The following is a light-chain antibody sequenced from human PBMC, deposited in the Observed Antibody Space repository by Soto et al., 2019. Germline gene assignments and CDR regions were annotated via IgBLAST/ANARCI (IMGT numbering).Light chain of an antibody. J-gene: IGLJ3*02. Sequence: QSALTQPASVSGSPGQSITISCTGTSSDVGGYNYVSWYQQHPGKAPKLMIYEVSNRPSGVSNRFSGSKSGNTASLTISGLQAEDEAHYYCSSYTTNSAPWVFGGGTKLTVL. CDR1: SSDVGGYNY. CDR3: SSYTTNSAPWV. V-gene: IGLV2-14*01. CDR2: EVS.